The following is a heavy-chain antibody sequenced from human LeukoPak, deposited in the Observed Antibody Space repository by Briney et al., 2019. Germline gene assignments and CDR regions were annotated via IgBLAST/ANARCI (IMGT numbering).Heavy chain of an antibody. Sequence: ASVKVSCKASGXSXXXXXXHXXXXXXGXXXXWXXRIDHNSGETXYTQKFQXXVSMTRDTSISPAYMELSRLTSDXTAVYYCATFTAPRNAFDLWGQGTMVTVSS. J-gene: IGHJ3*01. CDR2: IDHNSGET. CDR3: ATFTAPRNAFDL. D-gene: IGHD3-16*01. V-gene: IGHV1-2*06. CDR1: GXSXXXXX.